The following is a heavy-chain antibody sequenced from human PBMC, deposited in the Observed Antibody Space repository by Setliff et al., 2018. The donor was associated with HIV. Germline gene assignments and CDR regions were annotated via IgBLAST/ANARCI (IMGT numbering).Heavy chain of an antibody. Sequence: LRLSCAANGFSFSSYAMHWVRQAPGKGLEWVSGISWNSGSIGYADSVKGRFTISRDNAKNSLYLQMNSLRAEDTAVYYCARDSGSYYNWFDPWGQGTLVTVSS. V-gene: IGHV3-9*01. J-gene: IGHJ5*02. D-gene: IGHD1-26*01. CDR3: ARDSGSYYNWFDP. CDR1: GFSFSSYA. CDR2: ISWNSGSI.